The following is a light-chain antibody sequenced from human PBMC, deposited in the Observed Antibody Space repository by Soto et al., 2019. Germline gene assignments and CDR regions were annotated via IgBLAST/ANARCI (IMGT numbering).Light chain of an antibody. J-gene: IGKJ4*01. CDR1: QSVSSSF. CDR3: QQYESSPLT. Sequence: EIVLTQSPDTLSLSPGETATLSCRASQSVSSSFLAWYHQKPGQAPRLLIYRASSRATGIPERFTGSGSGTDFTLTISRLEPEDFAVYYCQQYESSPLTFGGGTKVEIK. CDR2: RAS. V-gene: IGKV3-20*01.